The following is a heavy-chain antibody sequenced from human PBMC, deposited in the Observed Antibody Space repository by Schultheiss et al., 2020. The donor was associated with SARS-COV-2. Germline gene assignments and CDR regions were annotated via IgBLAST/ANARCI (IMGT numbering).Heavy chain of an antibody. J-gene: IGHJ3*02. CDR1: GGSISSSSYY. CDR2: IYYSGST. CDR3: ARHEGGAAPDI. V-gene: IGHV4-39*01. D-gene: IGHD6-6*01. Sequence: GSLRLSCTVSGGSISSSSYYWGWIRQPPGKGLEWIGSIYYSGSTYYNPSLKSRVTISVDTSKNQFSLKLSSVTAADTAVYYCARHEGGAAPDIWGQGTMVTVSS.